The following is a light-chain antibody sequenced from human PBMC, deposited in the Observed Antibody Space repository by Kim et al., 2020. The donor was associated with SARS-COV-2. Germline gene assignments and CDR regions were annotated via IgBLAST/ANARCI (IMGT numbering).Light chain of an antibody. CDR3: QQFNNWPPIT. Sequence: SPGERATLSCRASQSVSSNLAWYQQKPGQAPRLLIYGASTRATGVPARFSGSGSGTEFTLTISSLQSEDFAVYYCQQFNNWPPITFGQGTRLEIK. CDR1: QSVSSN. J-gene: IGKJ5*01. CDR2: GAS. V-gene: IGKV3-15*01.